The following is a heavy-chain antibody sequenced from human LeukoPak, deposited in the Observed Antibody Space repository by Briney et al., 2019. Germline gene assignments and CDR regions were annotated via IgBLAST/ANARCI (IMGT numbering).Heavy chain of an antibody. CDR1: GFTFSSYS. J-gene: IGHJ5*01. V-gene: IGHV3-21*01. Sequence: GSLRLSCAASGFTFSSYSMNWVRQAPGKGLEWVSFISSSSTYIYYADSVKGRFTISRDDAKNSLYLQMSSLRADDTAVYYCARDRVVSGRFGEVASWGQGTLVTVSS. CDR2: ISSSSTYI. CDR3: ARDRVVSGRFGEVAS. D-gene: IGHD3-10*01.